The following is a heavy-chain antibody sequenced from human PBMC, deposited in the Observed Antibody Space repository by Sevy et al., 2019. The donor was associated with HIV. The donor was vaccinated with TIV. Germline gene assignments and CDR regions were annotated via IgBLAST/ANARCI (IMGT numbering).Heavy chain of an antibody. CDR2: IYNGGST. CDR1: GFTVSSNY. J-gene: IGHJ3*02. D-gene: IGHD2-15*01. CDR3: ARAPKAGRIDAFDI. Sequence: GGSLRLSCAASGFTVSSNYMSWVRQAPGKGLEWVSVIYNGGSTYYADSVKGRFTISRDNSKNTLYLQMNSLRAEDTAVYYCARAPKAGRIDAFDIWGQGTMVTVSS. V-gene: IGHV3-53*01.